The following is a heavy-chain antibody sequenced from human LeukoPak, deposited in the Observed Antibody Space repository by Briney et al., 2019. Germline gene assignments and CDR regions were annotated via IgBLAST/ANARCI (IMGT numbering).Heavy chain of an antibody. J-gene: IGHJ4*02. Sequence: GGSLRLSCAASGFTFTNYAMTWVRQAPGKGLEWVSSISASGVMTYYADSVKGRFTVSRDSSKNTLFLQMNRLRPEDAAVYYCAKAPVTTCRGAFCYPFDYWGLGTLVTVSS. CDR2: ISASGVMT. CDR3: AKAPVTTCRGAFCYPFDY. V-gene: IGHV3-23*01. CDR1: GFTFTNYA. D-gene: IGHD2-15*01.